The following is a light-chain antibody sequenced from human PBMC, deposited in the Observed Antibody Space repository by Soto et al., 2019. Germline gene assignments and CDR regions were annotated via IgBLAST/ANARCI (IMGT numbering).Light chain of an antibody. CDR1: QSVSSSY. CDR3: QQYSGSPIT. Sequence: EIVLTQSPGTLSLSPGERATLSCRASQSVSSSYLAWYQQKSGQAPRLLIYGASSRATGIPDRFSGSGSGTDFTLPISRLEPEDFAVYYWQQYSGSPITFGQGTRLDIK. J-gene: IGKJ5*01. CDR2: GAS. V-gene: IGKV3-20*01.